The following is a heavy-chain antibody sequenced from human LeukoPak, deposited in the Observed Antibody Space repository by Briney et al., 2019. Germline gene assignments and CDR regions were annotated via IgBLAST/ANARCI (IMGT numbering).Heavy chain of an antibody. J-gene: IGHJ4*02. V-gene: IGHV3-30*18. CDR2: ISYDGSNK. D-gene: IGHD6-19*01. CDR1: GFTFSSYG. CDR3: AKIYGGSGSDY. Sequence: GGSLRLSCAASGFTFSSYGMHWVRQAPGNGLEWVAVISYDGSNKYYADSVKGRFTISRDNSKNTLYLQMNSLRAEDTAVYYCAKIYGGSGSDYWGQGTLVTVSS.